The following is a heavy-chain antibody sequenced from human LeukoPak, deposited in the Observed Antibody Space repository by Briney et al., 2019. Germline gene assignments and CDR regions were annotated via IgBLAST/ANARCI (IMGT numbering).Heavy chain of an antibody. Sequence: GGSLRLSCVAPGFTFKNYVRNWVRQAPGKGLGWLAPIYGSGVSISYADSVKGRFTISRDNSNNTLYLQMNTLRAEDTAMYYCAKDIGWELPAEAYWGQGILVTVSS. CDR2: IYGSGVSI. D-gene: IGHD1-26*01. CDR1: GFTFKNYV. CDR3: AKDIGWELPAEAY. V-gene: IGHV3-23*01. J-gene: IGHJ4*02.